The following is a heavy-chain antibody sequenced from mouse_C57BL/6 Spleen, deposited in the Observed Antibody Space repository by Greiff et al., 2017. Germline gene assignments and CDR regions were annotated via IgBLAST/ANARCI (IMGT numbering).Heavy chain of an antibody. CDR3: ARRSSTMITAWFAY. J-gene: IGHJ3*01. Sequence: VKLMESGAELVRPGTSVKVSCKASGYAFTNYLIEWVKQRPGQGLEWIGVINPGSGGTNYNEKFKGKATLTADKSSSTAYMQLSSLTSEDSAVYFCARRSSTMITAWFAYWGQGTLVTVSA. CDR1: GYAFTNYL. V-gene: IGHV1-54*01. CDR2: INPGSGGT. D-gene: IGHD2-4*01.